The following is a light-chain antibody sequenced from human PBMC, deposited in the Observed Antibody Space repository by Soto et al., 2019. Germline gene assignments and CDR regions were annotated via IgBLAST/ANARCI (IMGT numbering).Light chain of an antibody. V-gene: IGLV2-14*01. Sequence: QLVLTQPASVSGSPGQSITISCTGTSSDVCGYNYVSWYQQHPGKAPKLMIYEVSNRPSGVSNRFSGSKSGNTASLTISGLQAEDEADYYCSSYTSSSTLVFGTGTKLTVL. CDR1: SSDVCGYNY. J-gene: IGLJ1*01. CDR2: EVS. CDR3: SSYTSSSTLV.